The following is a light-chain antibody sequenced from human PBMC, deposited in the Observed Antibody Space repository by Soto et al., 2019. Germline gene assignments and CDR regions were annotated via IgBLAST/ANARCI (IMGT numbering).Light chain of an antibody. CDR1: QSVSSSY. J-gene: IGKJ4*01. CDR2: AAY. CDR3: QKYGYSPGLT. Sequence: ILLTPSPGTLSLSPGERSPLSWRDSQSVSSSYLAWYQQKPGQAHRLLIYAAYSRATGIPDRFSGSGSGTDFTLTISSLEPEDFAVYFCQKYGYSPGLTCGRGTKLDIK. V-gene: IGKV3-20*01.